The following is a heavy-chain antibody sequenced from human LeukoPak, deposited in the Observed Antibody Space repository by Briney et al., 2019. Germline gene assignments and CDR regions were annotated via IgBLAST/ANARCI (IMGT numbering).Heavy chain of an antibody. Sequence: GGSLRLSCAASGFTFSSYEMSWVRQAPGKGLEWVSYISSSGSTIYYADSVKGRFTISRDNAKNSLYLQMNSLRAEDTALYYCAKDIAAAGTSGGYMDVWGKGTTVTISS. V-gene: IGHV3-48*03. CDR3: AKDIAAAGTSGGYMDV. CDR1: GFTFSSYE. J-gene: IGHJ6*03. CDR2: ISSSGSTI. D-gene: IGHD6-13*01.